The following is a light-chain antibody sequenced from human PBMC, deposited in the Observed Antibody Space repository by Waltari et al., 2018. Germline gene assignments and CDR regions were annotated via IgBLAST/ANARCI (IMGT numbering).Light chain of an antibody. V-gene: IGLV7-46*01. J-gene: IGLJ2*01. Sequence: QAVVTQEPSLTVSPGGPVTLTCGSTTGAVTSGHFPYWFQQKPGQAPVTLIYDASNRHSWTPARFSGSLLGGKAALTLSGAQPEDEADYYCLLSFSGADVVFGGGTKLTVL. CDR2: DAS. CDR1: TGAVTSGHF. CDR3: LLSFSGADVV.